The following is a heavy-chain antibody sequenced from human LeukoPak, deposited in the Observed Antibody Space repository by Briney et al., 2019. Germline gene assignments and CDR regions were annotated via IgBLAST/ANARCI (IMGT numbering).Heavy chain of an antibody. CDR1: GGTFISYA. CDR3: AREYSGYDRDAFDI. D-gene: IGHD5-12*01. J-gene: IGHJ3*02. V-gene: IGHV1-69*01. CDR2: IIPIFGTA. Sequence: GASVKVSCKASGGTFISYAISWVRQAPGQGLEWMGGIIPIFGTANYAQKFQGRVTITADESTSTAYMELSSLRSEDTAVYYCAREYSGYDRDAFDIWGQGTMVTVSS.